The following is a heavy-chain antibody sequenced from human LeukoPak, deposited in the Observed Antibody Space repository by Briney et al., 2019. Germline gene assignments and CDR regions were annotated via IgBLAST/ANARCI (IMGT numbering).Heavy chain of an antibody. D-gene: IGHD5-18*01. Sequence: SETLSLTCTVSGGSISSYYWSWIRQPPGKGLEWIGYIYYSGSTNYNPSLKSRVTISVDSSKNQFSLKLSSVTAADTAVYYCARGPIQLWLRSGNYFDYWGQGTLVTVSS. CDR3: ARGPIQLWLRSGNYFDY. CDR1: GGSISSYY. J-gene: IGHJ4*02. CDR2: IYYSGST. V-gene: IGHV4-59*12.